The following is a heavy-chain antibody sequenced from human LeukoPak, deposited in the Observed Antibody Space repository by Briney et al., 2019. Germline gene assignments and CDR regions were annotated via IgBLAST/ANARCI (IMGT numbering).Heavy chain of an antibody. D-gene: IGHD6-6*01. CDR3: ARKDGDY. V-gene: IGHV4-4*07. CDR2: IYSSGST. Sequence: SETLSLTCTVSGASITSFHWTWIQQPAGEGLEWIGLIYSSGSTIYNPSLQSRVAMSVDMTKNQLSLKLSSVTAADTAMYYCARKDGDYWGQGTLVTVSS. CDR1: GASITSFH. J-gene: IGHJ4*02.